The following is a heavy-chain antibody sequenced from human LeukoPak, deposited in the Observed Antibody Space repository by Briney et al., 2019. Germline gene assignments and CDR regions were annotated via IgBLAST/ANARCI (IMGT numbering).Heavy chain of an antibody. CDR2: IYYSGST. D-gene: IGHD3-22*01. CDR3: ARDLGAMIVPELYHYYYYMDV. V-gene: IGHV4-39*07. CDR1: GGSISSSSYY. Sequence: SETLSLTCTVSGGSISSSSYYWGWIRQPPGKGLEWIGSIYYSGSTYYNPSLKSRVTISVDTSKNQFSLKLSSVTAADTAVYYCARDLGAMIVPELYHYYYYMDVWGKGTTVTVSS. J-gene: IGHJ6*03.